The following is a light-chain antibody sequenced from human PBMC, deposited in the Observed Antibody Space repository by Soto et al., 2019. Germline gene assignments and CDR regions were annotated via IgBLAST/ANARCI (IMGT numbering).Light chain of an antibody. CDR1: SSDVGGYNY. V-gene: IGLV2-14*01. CDR3: RSYTGRRTLYV. J-gene: IGLJ1*01. CDR2: EVS. Sequence: QSVLTQPASVSGSPGQSITISCTGTSSDVGGYNYVSWYQQHPGKAPKLIIYEVSNRPSGVSNRFSGSKSGNTASLTISGLQAEDEADYYCRSYTGRRTLYVFGTGTKV.